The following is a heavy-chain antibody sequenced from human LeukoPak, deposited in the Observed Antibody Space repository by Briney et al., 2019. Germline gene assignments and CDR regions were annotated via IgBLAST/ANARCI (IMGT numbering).Heavy chain of an antibody. D-gene: IGHD3-16*02. V-gene: IGHV3-74*01. CDR2: INSDGRST. J-gene: IGHJ4*02. CDR1: GFTFSRYW. CDR3: ARPVWGSYRYPFDY. Sequence: GGSLRLSCVASGFTFSRYWMHWVRQAPGKGLVWVSRINSDGRSTNYADSVKGRFTISRDNAKNSLYLQMNSLRAEDTAVYYCARPVWGSYRYPFDYWGQGTLVTVSS.